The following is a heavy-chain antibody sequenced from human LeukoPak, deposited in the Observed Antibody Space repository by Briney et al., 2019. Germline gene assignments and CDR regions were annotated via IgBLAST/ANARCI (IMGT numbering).Heavy chain of an antibody. Sequence: GGCLRLSCAASGFTFSSYNMNWVRQAPGKGLEWVSYIISSSSTIYYADSVKGRFTISRDNAKNSLYLQMNSLRAEDTAVYYCARDRTSYGDYPDAFDIWGQGTMVTVSS. J-gene: IGHJ3*02. CDR3: ARDRTSYGDYPDAFDI. V-gene: IGHV3-48*04. D-gene: IGHD4-17*01. CDR2: IISSSSTI. CDR1: GFTFSSYN.